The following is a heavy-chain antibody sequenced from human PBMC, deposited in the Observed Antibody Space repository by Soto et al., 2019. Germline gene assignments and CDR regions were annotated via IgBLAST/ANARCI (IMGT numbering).Heavy chain of an antibody. CDR3: ARVLRGWFDP. CDR2: TSHSGIT. J-gene: IGHJ5*02. CDR1: GGSITSANW. Sequence: SETLSLTGAVSGGSITSANWWTWVRPPPGGGLEGIGETSHSGITNYTASLESRVTMSVDKTNNDVSLKLTSVTAVDTAAYYLARVLRGWFDPWGQGTPVTVSS. V-gene: IGHV4-4*02.